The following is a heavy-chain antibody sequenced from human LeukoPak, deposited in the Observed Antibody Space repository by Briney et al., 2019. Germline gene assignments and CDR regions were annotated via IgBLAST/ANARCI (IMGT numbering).Heavy chain of an antibody. Sequence: PGGSLRLSCAVSGFTFSSYIMNWVRQAPGKGLEWVSSIASSSTYTYYSDSAKGRFTISRDNAKNSLYLQMNSLRAEDTAVYYCARGAGTDYWGQGTLVTVSS. CDR1: GFTFSSYI. D-gene: IGHD1-1*01. CDR3: ARGAGTDY. CDR2: IASSSTYT. J-gene: IGHJ4*02. V-gene: IGHV3-21*01.